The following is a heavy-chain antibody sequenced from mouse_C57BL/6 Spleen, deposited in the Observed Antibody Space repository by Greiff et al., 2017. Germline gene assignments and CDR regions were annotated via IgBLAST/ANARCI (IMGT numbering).Heavy chain of an antibody. J-gene: IGHJ1*03. CDR2: INYDGSST. Sequence: EVQRVESEGGLVQPGSSMKLSCTASGFTFSDYYMAWVRQVPEKGLEWVANINYDGSSTYYLDSLKSRFIISRDNAKNILYLQMSSLKSEDTATYYCARGTGYWDFDVWGTGTTVTVSS. D-gene: IGHD4-1*01. V-gene: IGHV5-16*01. CDR1: GFTFSDYY. CDR3: ARGTGYWDFDV.